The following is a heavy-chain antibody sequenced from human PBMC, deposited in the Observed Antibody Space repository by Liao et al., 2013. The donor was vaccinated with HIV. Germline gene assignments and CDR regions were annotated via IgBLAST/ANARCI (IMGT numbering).Heavy chain of an antibody. CDR1: GGSISSNSYY. CDR3: ARGTDFDY. CDR2: IYYSGNT. V-gene: IGHV4-39*07. D-gene: IGHD2-2*01. Sequence: QLQLQESGPGLVKPSETLSLTCNVSGGSISSNSYYWGWIRQPPGKGLEWIGTIYYSGNTYYTPSLKSRLTISVDTSKNHFSLSLHSVTAADTAVYFCARGTDFDYWGLGTRVTVSS. J-gene: IGHJ4*02.